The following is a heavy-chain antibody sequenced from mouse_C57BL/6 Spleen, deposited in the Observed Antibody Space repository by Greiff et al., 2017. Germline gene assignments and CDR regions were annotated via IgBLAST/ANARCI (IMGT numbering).Heavy chain of an antibody. Sequence: QVQLKESGAELVKPGASVKISCKASGYAFSSYWMNWVKQRPGKGLEWIGQIYPGDGDTNYNGKFKGKATLTADKSSSTAYMQLSSLTSEDSAVYFCARNKDYGVYFDYWGQGTTLTVSS. CDR2: IYPGDGDT. D-gene: IGHD1-2*01. CDR3: ARNKDYGVYFDY. V-gene: IGHV1-80*01. CDR1: GYAFSSYW. J-gene: IGHJ2*01.